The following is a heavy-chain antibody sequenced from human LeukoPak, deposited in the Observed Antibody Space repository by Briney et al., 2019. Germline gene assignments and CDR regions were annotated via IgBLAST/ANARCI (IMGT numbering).Heavy chain of an antibody. V-gene: IGHV4-59*01. CDR2: IYYSGST. J-gene: IGHJ4*02. CDR1: GGSISSYY. D-gene: IGHD2-2*03. Sequence: SETLSLTCTVSGGSISSYYWSWIRQPPGKGLEWIGYIYYSGSTNYNPSLKSRVTISVDTSKNQFSLQLASVTAADTAVYYCARSALDNTRFYDVPFDYWGLGGLGTLSS. CDR3: ARSALDNTRFYDVPFDY.